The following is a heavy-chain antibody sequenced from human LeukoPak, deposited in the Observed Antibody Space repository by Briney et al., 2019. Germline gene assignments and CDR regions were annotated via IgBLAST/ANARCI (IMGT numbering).Heavy chain of an antibody. D-gene: IGHD6-13*01. Sequence: GGSLRLSCAASGFTFSSYGMHWVRQAPGKGLEWVAVIWYDGSNKYYADSVKGRFTISRDNSKNTLYLQMNSLRAEDTAVYYCARDLGQQLVRGFDYWGQETLVTVSS. V-gene: IGHV3-33*01. CDR3: ARDLGQQLVRGFDY. CDR2: IWYDGSNK. CDR1: GFTFSSYG. J-gene: IGHJ4*02.